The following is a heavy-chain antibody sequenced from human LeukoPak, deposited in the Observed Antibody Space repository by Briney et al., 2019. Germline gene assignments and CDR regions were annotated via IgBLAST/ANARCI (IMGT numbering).Heavy chain of an antibody. CDR2: IWYDGSNK. J-gene: IGHJ5*02. Sequence: GGSLRLSCAASGFTFSSYGMPWVRQAPGKGLEWVAVIWYDGSNKYYADSVKGRFTISRDNSKNTLYLQMNSLRAEDTAVYYCARDPLAYCGGDCYLGWFDPWGQGTLVTVSS. D-gene: IGHD2-21*02. V-gene: IGHV3-33*01. CDR1: GFTFSSYG. CDR3: ARDPLAYCGGDCYLGWFDP.